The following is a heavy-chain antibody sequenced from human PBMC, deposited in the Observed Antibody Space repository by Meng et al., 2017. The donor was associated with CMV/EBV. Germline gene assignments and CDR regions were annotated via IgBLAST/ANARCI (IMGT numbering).Heavy chain of an antibody. CDR1: VGDTSTRDYS. V-gene: IGHV4-30-4*08. CDR2: IYYDWSS. CDR3: ARDLPIVVGAFDI. Sequence: QDSGRRLTKPAQALSLTISESVGDTSTRDYSCSWHRQPPENGLELIADIYYDWSSYYSPSLKSQVTISVEMSKNKCSLKLSSVTAADTAVYYCARDLPIVVGAFDIWGQGTMVTVSS. D-gene: IGHD3-22*01. J-gene: IGHJ3*02.